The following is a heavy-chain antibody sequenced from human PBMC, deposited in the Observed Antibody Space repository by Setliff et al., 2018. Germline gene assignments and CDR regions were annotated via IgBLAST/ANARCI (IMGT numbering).Heavy chain of an antibody. CDR1: ASTFSNYW. CDR3: ARALYPSSFIGHNWFDP. V-gene: IGHV5-51*01. Sequence: GESLKISCKDSASTFSNYWIVWVRQMPGKGLEWMGMIYPDDSDTKYHPPFQGQVTISADKSISTAYLQWSSLKASDTAMYYCARALYPSSFIGHNWFDPWGQGTLVTVSS. J-gene: IGHJ5*02. D-gene: IGHD2-2*01. CDR2: IYPDDSDT.